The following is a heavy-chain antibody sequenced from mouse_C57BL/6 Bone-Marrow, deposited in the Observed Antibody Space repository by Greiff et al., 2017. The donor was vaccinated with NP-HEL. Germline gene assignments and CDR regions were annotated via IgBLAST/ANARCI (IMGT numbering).Heavy chain of an antibody. CDR2: IDPENGDT. J-gene: IGHJ4*01. Sequence: DVQLQQSGAELVRPGASVKLSCTASGFNIKDDYMHWVKQRPEQGLEWIGWIDPENGDTEYASKFQGKATITADTSSNTAYLQLSSLTSEDTAVYYCTTGGYYGIIYAMDYWGQGTSVTVSS. CDR1: GFNIKDDY. D-gene: IGHD2-1*01. V-gene: IGHV14-4*01. CDR3: TTGGYYGIIYAMDY.